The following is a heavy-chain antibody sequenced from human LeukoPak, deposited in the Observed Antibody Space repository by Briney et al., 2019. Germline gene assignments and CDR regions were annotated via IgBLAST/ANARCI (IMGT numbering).Heavy chain of an antibody. CDR3: AKEEGSGSYHY. D-gene: IGHD3-10*01. V-gene: IGHV3-74*01. Sequence: PGGSLRPSCAASGFSFSSYWMHWVRQAPGTGLVWVSRIKSDGSTTNYADFVKGRFTISRDNAKNTLYLQMNSLRAEDTAVYYCAKEEGSGSYHYWGQGTLVTVSS. CDR1: GFSFSSYW. CDR2: IKSDGSTT. J-gene: IGHJ4*02.